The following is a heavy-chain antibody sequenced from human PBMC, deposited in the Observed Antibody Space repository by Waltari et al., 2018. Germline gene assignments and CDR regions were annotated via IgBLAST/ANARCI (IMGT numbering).Heavy chain of an antibody. CDR1: GFTFGDYA. CDR3: TRVAALLGRYGAFDI. V-gene: IGHV3-49*04. CDR2: IRSKAYGGTT. Sequence: EVQLVESGGGLVQPGRSLRLSCTASGFTFGDYAMSWVRQAPGKGLEWVGFIRSKAYGGTTEYAGSVKGRFTISRDDSKSIAYLQMNSLKTEDTAVYYCTRVAALLGRYGAFDIWGQGTMVTVSS. J-gene: IGHJ3*02. D-gene: IGHD3-16*01.